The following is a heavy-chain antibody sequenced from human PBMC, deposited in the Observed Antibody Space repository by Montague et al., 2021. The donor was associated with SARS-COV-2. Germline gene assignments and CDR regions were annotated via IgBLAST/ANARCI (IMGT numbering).Heavy chain of an antibody. CDR1: GGSFSGYY. Sequence: SETLSLTCAVYGGSFSGYYWSRIRQPPGTGLEWMGEINHSGSTKYNSSLKSRVPVSVDTSKNQFSLKLSSVTAADTAVYYCASGTNSVFTYDYESSGYASDYWGQGTLVTVSS. D-gene: IGHD3-22*01. CDR2: INHSGST. V-gene: IGHV4-34*01. CDR3: ASGTNSVFTYDYESSGYASDY. J-gene: IGHJ4*02.